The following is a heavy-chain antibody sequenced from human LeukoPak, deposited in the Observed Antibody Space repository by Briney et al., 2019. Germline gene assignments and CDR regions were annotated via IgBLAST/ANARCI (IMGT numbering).Heavy chain of an antibody. CDR3: ARHLSVSWYYFDY. Sequence: SETLSLTCTVSGGSISSYYWSWIRQPPGKGLEWIGYIYYSGSTNYNPSLKSRVTISVDTSKNQFSLKLSSVTAADTAVYYCARHLSVSWYYFDYWGQGTLVTVSS. CDR2: IYYSGST. D-gene: IGHD6-13*01. J-gene: IGHJ4*02. CDR1: GGSISSYY. V-gene: IGHV4-59*08.